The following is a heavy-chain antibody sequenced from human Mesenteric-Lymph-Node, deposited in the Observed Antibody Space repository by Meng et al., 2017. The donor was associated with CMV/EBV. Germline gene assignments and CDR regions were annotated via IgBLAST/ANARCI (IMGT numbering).Heavy chain of an antibody. CDR2: ISYDGSNK. V-gene: IGHV3-30-3*01. Sequence: GESLKISCAASGFTFSSYAMHWVRQAPGKGLEWVAVISYDGSNKYYADSVKGRFTISRDNAKNFLYLQMNNLRPEDMALYYCVKDMGATGVDAFDIWGQGTMVTVSS. J-gene: IGHJ3*02. CDR3: VKDMGATGVDAFDI. CDR1: GFTFSSYA. D-gene: IGHD1-26*01.